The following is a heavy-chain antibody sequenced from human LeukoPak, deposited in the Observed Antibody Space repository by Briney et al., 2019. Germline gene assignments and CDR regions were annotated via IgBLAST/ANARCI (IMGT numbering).Heavy chain of an antibody. CDR2: ISAYKGNT. J-gene: IGHJ4*02. CDR1: GYTFTSYG. CDR3: ARGGGEGYCSSTSCYLDY. D-gene: IGHD2-2*01. V-gene: IGHV1-18*01. Sequence: ASVKVSCKASGYTFTSYGISWVRQAPGQGLEWMGWISAYKGNTNYAQKLQGRVTMTTDTSTSTAYMELRSLRSDDTAVYYCARGGGEGYCSSTSCYLDYWGQGTLVTISS.